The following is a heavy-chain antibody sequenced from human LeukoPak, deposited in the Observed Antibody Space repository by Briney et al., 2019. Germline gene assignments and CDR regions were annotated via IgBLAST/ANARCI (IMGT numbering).Heavy chain of an antibody. Sequence: PGRSLRLSCAASGFTFSSYAMHWVRQAPGKGLEWVAVISYDGSNKYYADSVKGRFTISRDNSKNTLYLQMNSLRAEDTAVYYCAGGGVVVPAAIGAFDIWGQGTMVTVSS. J-gene: IGHJ3*02. CDR3: AGGGVVVPAAIGAFDI. V-gene: IGHV3-30*04. D-gene: IGHD2-2*01. CDR2: ISYDGSNK. CDR1: GFTFSSYA.